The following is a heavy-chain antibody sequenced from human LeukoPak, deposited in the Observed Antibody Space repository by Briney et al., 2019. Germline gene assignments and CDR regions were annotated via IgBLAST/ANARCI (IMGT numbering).Heavy chain of an antibody. CDR3: ARATVVTAIVGSFDY. Sequence: SGESLKFSCKGSGYSFTSYWIGWVRQMPGKGLEWMGIIYPGDSDTRYSPSFQGQVTISADKSISTAYLQWSSLKASDTAMYYCARATVVTAIVGSFDYWGQGTLVTVSS. V-gene: IGHV5-51*01. CDR1: GYSFTSYW. CDR2: IYPGDSDT. D-gene: IGHD2-21*02. J-gene: IGHJ4*02.